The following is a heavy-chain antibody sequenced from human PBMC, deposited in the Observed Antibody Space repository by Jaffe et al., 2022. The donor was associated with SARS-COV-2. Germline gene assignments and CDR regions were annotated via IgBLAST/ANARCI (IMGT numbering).Heavy chain of an antibody. J-gene: IGHJ4*02. V-gene: IGHV3-23*01. D-gene: IGHD3-22*01. CDR3: AKDLAAGYYPSGYYFDY. Sequence: EVQLLESGGGLVQPGGSLRLSCAASGFTFSSYAMSWVRQAPGKGLEWVSAISGSGGSTYYADSVKGRFTISRDNSKNTLYLQMNSLRAEDTAVYYCAKDLAAGYYPSGYYFDYWGQGTLVTVSS. CDR2: ISGSGGST. CDR1: GFTFSSYA.